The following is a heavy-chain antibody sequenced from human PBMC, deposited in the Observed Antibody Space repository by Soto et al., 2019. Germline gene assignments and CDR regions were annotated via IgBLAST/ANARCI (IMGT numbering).Heavy chain of an antibody. CDR1: GFGFDEYG. V-gene: IGHV3-20*04. D-gene: IGHD4-17*01. J-gene: IGHJ5*02. CDR2: INRHGDST. Sequence: EVYLVESGGGVVRPGGSLRLSCAASGFGFDEYGMSWVRQGPGKGLEWVSGINRHGDSTGYADSVKGRFTISRDNANNSLYLQMNGLRAEDTAFYYCAIDHRLGYKYGDYGASWGQGTLVTVSS. CDR3: AIDHRLGYKYGDYGAS.